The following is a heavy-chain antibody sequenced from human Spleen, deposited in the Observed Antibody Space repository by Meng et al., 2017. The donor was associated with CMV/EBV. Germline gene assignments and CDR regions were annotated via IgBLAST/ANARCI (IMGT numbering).Heavy chain of an antibody. V-gene: IGHV4-39*01. D-gene: IGHD6-19*01. J-gene: IGHJ4*02. CDR1: GGSIRSGSHY. Sequence: SETLSLTCTVSGGSIRSGSHYWSWIRQPPGKGLEWIGSIYYSGSTYYNPSLKSRVTISVDTSKNQFSLKLSSVTAAGTAVYYCARVYSSGWYEGGDYYFDYWGQGTLVTVSS. CDR3: ARVYSSGWYEGGDYYFDY. CDR2: IYYSGST.